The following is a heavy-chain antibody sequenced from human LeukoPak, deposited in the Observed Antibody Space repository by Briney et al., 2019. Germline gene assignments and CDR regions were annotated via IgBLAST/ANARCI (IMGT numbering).Heavy chain of an antibody. J-gene: IGHJ2*01. Sequence: ASVKVPCKASGGTFSSYAISWVRQAPGQGLEWMGGIIPIFGTANYAQKFQGRVTITTDESTSTAYMELSSLRSEDTAVYYCARGGAAAATQWYFDLWGRGTLVTVSS. CDR2: IIPIFGTA. D-gene: IGHD6-13*01. V-gene: IGHV1-69*05. CDR3: ARGGAAAATQWYFDL. CDR1: GGTFSSYA.